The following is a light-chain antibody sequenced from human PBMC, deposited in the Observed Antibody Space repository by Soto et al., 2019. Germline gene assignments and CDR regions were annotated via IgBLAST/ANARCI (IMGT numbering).Light chain of an antibody. CDR1: QSISSY. CDR2: GAS. Sequence: EIVLTQSPGTLSLSPGERATLPCRASQSISSYLAWYQQKPGQAPRLLIYGASSRATGIPDRFSGSGSGTDFTLTISRLEPEDFAVYYCQQYGGSPETFGQGTKVEIK. CDR3: QQYGGSPET. J-gene: IGKJ1*01. V-gene: IGKV3-20*01.